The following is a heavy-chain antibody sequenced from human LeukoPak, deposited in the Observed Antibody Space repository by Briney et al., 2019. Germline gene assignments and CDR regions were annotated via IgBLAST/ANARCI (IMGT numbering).Heavy chain of an antibody. J-gene: IGHJ4*02. CDR1: GHTFTGYY. V-gene: IGHV1-2*06. Sequence: ASVKVSCKASGHTFTGYYMHWVRQAPGQGLEWMGRINPNSGGTNYAQKFQGRVTMTRDTSISTAYMELNRLRSDDTAVYYCARVGPIVVVVAALNDWGQGTLVTVSS. CDR3: ARVGPIVVVVAALND. D-gene: IGHD2-15*01. CDR2: INPNSGGT.